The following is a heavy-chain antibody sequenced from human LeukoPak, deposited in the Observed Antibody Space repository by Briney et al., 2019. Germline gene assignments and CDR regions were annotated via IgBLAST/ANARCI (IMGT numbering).Heavy chain of an antibody. V-gene: IGHV1-2*02. Sequence: ASVKDSCKASGYTFTGYYMHWVRQAPGQGLEWMGWINPNSGGTNYAQKFQGRVTMTRDTSISTAYMELSRLRSDDTAVYYCARDRYGDYYFDYWGQGTLVTVSS. D-gene: IGHD4-17*01. CDR2: INPNSGGT. J-gene: IGHJ4*02. CDR1: GYTFTGYY. CDR3: ARDRYGDYYFDY.